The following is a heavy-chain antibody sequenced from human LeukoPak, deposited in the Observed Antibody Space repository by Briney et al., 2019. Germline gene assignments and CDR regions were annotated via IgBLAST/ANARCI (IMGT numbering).Heavy chain of an antibody. CDR1: GGSISDYY. J-gene: IGHJ2*01. CDR3: ARDRGGSYYRYFDL. D-gene: IGHD1-26*01. V-gene: IGHV4-59*12. Sequence: PSETLSLTCTVSGGSISDYYRGWIRQPPGKGLEWIGYFYNSGSSTYNPSLKSRVTISVDTSKEQFSLKLSSVTAADTAVYYCARDRGGSYYRYFDLWGRGTLVTVSS. CDR2: FYNSGSS.